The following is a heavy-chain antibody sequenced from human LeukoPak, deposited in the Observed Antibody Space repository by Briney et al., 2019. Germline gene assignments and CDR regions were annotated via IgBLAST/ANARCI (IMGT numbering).Heavy chain of an antibody. J-gene: IGHJ5*02. CDR2: IYHSGST. CDR1: SYSISSGYY. Sequence: SETLSLTCTVSSYSISSGYYWGWIRQPPGKGLEWIGSIYHSGSTYYNPSLKSRVAISVDTSKNQFSLKLSSVTAADTAVYYCARDALGYCSGGSCGVVWFDPWGQGTLVTVSS. D-gene: IGHD2-15*01. CDR3: ARDALGYCSGGSCGVVWFDP. V-gene: IGHV4-38-2*02.